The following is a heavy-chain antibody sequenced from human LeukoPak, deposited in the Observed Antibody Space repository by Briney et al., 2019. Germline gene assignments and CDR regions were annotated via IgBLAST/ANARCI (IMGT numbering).Heavy chain of an antibody. CDR2: ITSTSDYI. J-gene: IGHJ5*02. CDR1: GFTFSSYS. V-gene: IGHV3-21*04. Sequence: GGSLRLSCSASGFTFSSYSMSWVRQAPGKGLEWVSSITSTSDYIYYADSVKGRFTISRDNSKNTLYLQMNSLRAEDTAVYYCARTKGYCSTTSCYPFNWFDPWGQGTLVTVSS. D-gene: IGHD2-2*01. CDR3: ARTKGYCSTTSCYPFNWFDP.